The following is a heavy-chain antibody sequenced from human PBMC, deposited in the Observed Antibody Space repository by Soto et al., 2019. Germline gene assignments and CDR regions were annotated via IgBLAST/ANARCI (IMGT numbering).Heavy chain of an antibody. D-gene: IGHD3-16*01. Sequence: PGGSLRLSCTASGFTFSSYWMSWVRQAPGKGLEYMANIKQDGSEKYYVDSVKGRFTISRDNAKNSLYLQMNSLRAEDTAVYYWARDAFSWGTYRHFDYWGQGTLVTVSS. CDR1: GFTFSSYW. CDR2: IKQDGSEK. V-gene: IGHV3-7*01. CDR3: ARDAFSWGTYRHFDY. J-gene: IGHJ4*02.